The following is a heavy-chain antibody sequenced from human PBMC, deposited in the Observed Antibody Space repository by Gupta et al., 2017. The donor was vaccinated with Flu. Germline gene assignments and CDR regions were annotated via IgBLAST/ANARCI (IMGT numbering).Heavy chain of an antibody. D-gene: IGHD2/OR15-2a*01. V-gene: IGHV3-33*01. CDR2: IWYDGSNK. CDR1: GFTFSTYA. CDR3: ATRNVMYAFEI. Sequence: QGQLVESGGGVVQPGRALRLYCAASGFTFSTYAMHWVRQAPGKGMEWVAGIWYDGSNKIYADSVKGRFTISRDNSKNTLYLQMNGLRGDDTALYYCATRNVMYAFEIWGQGTMVIVSS. J-gene: IGHJ3*02.